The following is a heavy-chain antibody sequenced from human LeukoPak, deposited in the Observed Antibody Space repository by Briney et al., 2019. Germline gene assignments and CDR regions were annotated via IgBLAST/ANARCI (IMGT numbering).Heavy chain of an antibody. CDR3: AREGSSESGQDWYAFDI. J-gene: IGHJ3*02. Sequence: SVSVSFMSSVCTFIYYYGHGVRQVRGRGLEGVGWMYFKSGATRYAPKFQGRVPLPGDTSINKVYMDLVSLGSDDTAMYYCAREGSSESGQDWYAFDIWAQETMVTVSS. CDR2: MYFKSGAT. V-gene: IGHV1-2*02. D-gene: IGHD5-12*01. CDR1: VCTFIYYY.